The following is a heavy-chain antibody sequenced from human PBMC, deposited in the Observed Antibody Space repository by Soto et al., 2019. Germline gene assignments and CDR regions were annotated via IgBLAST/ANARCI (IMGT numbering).Heavy chain of an antibody. CDR2: IKQDGSEK. Sequence: GGSLRLSCAASGFTFSSYWMSWVRQAPGKGLEWVANIKQDGSEKYYVDSVKGRFTISRDNAKNSLYLQMNSLRAEDTAVHYCARGRWGHEGVFDYWGQGTLVTVSS. J-gene: IGHJ4*02. V-gene: IGHV3-7*01. CDR1: GFTFSSYW. CDR3: ARGRWGHEGVFDY. D-gene: IGHD3-16*01.